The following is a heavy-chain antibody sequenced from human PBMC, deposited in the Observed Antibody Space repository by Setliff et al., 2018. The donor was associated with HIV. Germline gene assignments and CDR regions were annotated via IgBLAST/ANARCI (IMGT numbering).Heavy chain of an antibody. Sequence: PGGSLRLYCAASGFTFDDYGMHWVRQAPGKGLEWVSFVSWDGGTTYYADSVKGRFTISRDNAKNSLYLQMNSLRAEDTALYYCARDYYYGSGSYYKEGGFDYWGQGTLVTVSS. CDR2: VSWDGGTT. CDR3: ARDYYYGSGSYYKEGGFDY. D-gene: IGHD3-10*01. J-gene: IGHJ4*02. V-gene: IGHV3-43D*04. CDR1: GFTFDDYG.